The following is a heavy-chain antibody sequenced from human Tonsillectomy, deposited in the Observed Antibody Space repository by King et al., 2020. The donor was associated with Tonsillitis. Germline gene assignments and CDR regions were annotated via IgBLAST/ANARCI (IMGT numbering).Heavy chain of an antibody. CDR2: IFYSGST. CDR3: VYYYDSSGPRGAYDAFDI. J-gene: IGHJ3*02. Sequence: QLQESGPGLVKPSETLSLTCTVSGGSISSSSYYWGWIRQPPGKGLEWIGSIFYSGSTYYNPSLKSRVTISVDTSRNQFSLKLSSVTAAATAVYYCVYYYDSSGPRGAYDAFDIWGQGTMVTVSS. V-gene: IGHV4-39*07. CDR1: GGSISSSSYY. D-gene: IGHD3-22*01.